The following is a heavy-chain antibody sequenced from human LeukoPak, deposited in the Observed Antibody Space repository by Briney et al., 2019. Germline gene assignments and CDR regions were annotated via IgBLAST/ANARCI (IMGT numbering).Heavy chain of an antibody. CDR3: ANPRPISPFGY. Sequence: GGSLRLSCAASGFTFSSYAMSWVRQAPGKGLECVSAISGSGGSTYYADSVKGRFTISRDNSKNTLYLQMNSLRAEDTAVYYCANPRPISPFGYWGQGTLVTVSS. J-gene: IGHJ4*02. D-gene: IGHD3-10*01. CDR1: GFTFSSYA. CDR2: ISGSGGST. V-gene: IGHV3-23*01.